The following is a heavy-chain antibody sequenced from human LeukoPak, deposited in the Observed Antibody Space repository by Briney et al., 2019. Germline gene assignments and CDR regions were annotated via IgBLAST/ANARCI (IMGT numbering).Heavy chain of an antibody. CDR1: GGSISSYY. D-gene: IGHD1-26*01. CDR3: ARARQWELPDAFDI. CDR2: IYYSGST. Sequence: SETLSLTCTVSGGSISSYYWSWIRQPPGKGLEWIGYIYYSGSTNYNPSLKSRVTISVDTSKNQFSLKLSSVTAADTAVYYCARARQWELPDAFDIWGQGTMVTVSS. V-gene: IGHV4-59*01. J-gene: IGHJ3*02.